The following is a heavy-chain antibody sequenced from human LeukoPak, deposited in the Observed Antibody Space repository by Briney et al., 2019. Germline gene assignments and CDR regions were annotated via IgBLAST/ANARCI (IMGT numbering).Heavy chain of an antibody. V-gene: IGHV1-46*01. D-gene: IGHD5-18*01. CDR1: GYTFTSYY. J-gene: IGHJ4*02. Sequence: ASVKVSCKASGYTFTSYYMHWVRQAPGQGLEWMGIINPSGGSTSYAQKFQGRVTITADKSTSTAYMELSSLRSEDTAVYYCARDLVGNTAMVTPTDYWGQGTLVTVSS. CDR3: ARDLVGNTAMVTPTDY. CDR2: INPSGGST.